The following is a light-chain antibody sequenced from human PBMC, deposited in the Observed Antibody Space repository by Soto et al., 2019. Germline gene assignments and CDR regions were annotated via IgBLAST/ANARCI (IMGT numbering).Light chain of an antibody. V-gene: IGLV2-14*01. CDR3: SSHTSGSTRV. J-gene: IGLJ1*01. CDR2: EVT. Sequence: QSVLTQPASVSGSPGQSIAISCTGTSSDVGGYDYVSWYQQQPDKAPKLMIYEVTKRPSGVSNRFSGSKSGNTASLTISELQAEDDADYYCSSHTSGSTRVFGTGTKVTVL. CDR1: SSDVGGYDY.